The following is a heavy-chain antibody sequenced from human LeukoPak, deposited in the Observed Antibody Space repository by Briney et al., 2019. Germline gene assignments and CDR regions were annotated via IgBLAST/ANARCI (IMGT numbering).Heavy chain of an antibody. D-gene: IGHD2-15*01. J-gene: IGHJ3*02. CDR3: AKSVAPYCSGGSCFDAFDI. CDR1: GFTLSSYA. CDR2: ISVSGNT. V-gene: IGHV3-23*01. Sequence: GGSLRLSCAASGFTLSSYATSWVRQGPGKGLEWVSAISVSGNTYHADSVKGRFTISRDSSKNTLYLQMNSLRAEDTAVYYCAKSVAPYCSGGSCFDAFDIWGQGTMVTVSS.